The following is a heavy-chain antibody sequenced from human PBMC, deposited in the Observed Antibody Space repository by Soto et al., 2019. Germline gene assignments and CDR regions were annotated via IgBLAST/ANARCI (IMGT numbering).Heavy chain of an antibody. CDR1: GGSISNNTW. J-gene: IGHJ4*02. D-gene: IGHD5-18*01. V-gene: IGHV4-4*02. CDR3: GRHRPMIPMVNHHPLDY. Sequence: SETLSLTFAVSGGSISNNTWWSWVRQPPGKGLEWIGEIYHSGSTNYNPSLKSRVSISVDKSKNQFSLRLSSVTAADMAVYFCGRHRPMIPMVNHHPLDYWGQGTLVTVSS. CDR2: IYHSGST.